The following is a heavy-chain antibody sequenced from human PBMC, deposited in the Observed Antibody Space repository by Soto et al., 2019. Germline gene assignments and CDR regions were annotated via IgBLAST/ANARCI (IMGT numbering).Heavy chain of an antibody. CDR1: EFRFRDHY. CDR2: ITTTGSTM. V-gene: IGHV3-11*01. Sequence: PGGSLRHSCAASEFRFRDHYMSWLRQSPGKGLEWVSSITTTGSTMYYADSVKGRFTTSRDNAKNSVFLQMNSLRAEDTAVYYCARGGRTRFDYWGQGILVTVSS. D-gene: IGHD4-17*01. CDR3: ARGGRTRFDY. J-gene: IGHJ4*02.